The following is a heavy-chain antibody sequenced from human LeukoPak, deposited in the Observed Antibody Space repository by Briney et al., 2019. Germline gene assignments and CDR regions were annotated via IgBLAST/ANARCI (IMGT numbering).Heavy chain of an antibody. CDR1: GFSFSSYW. Sequence: GGSLRLSCAASGFSFSSYWMSWVRQAPGKGLVWVSRINTDGSSTSYADSVKGRFTISRDNAKNTPYLQMNSLRAEDTAVYYCARVKKLLWFGELAYWGQGTLVTVSS. D-gene: IGHD3-10*01. CDR3: ARVKKLLWFGELAY. CDR2: INTDGSST. V-gene: IGHV3-74*01. J-gene: IGHJ4*02.